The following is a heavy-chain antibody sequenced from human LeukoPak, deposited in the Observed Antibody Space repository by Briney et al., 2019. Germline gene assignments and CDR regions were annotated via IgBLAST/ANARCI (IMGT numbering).Heavy chain of an antibody. J-gene: IGHJ4*02. CDR2: ISYDGSNK. V-gene: IGHV3-30-3*01. D-gene: IGHD3-10*01. Sequence: PGGSLRLSCAASGFTFSSYAMHWVRQAPGKGLEWVAVISYDGSNKYYADSVKGRFTISRDNSKNTLYLQMNSLRAEDTAVYYCARDRYYGSGSYSPPYFDYWGQGTLVTVSS. CDR3: ARDRYYGSGSYSPPYFDY. CDR1: GFTFSSYA.